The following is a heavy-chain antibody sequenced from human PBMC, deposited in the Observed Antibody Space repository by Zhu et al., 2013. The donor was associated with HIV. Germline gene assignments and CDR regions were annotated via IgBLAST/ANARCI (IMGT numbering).Heavy chain of an antibody. CDR1: GYTFTSYY. J-gene: IGHJ6*02. CDR2: SNLSGGNT. Sequence: QVQLVQSGAEVKNPGASVRVSCKASGYTFTSYYMHWVRQAPGQGLEWMGISNLSGGNTRYAQKFQGRVTVTRDTSTNTAYMEVSSLTPEDTAVYYCARDGAVGGTIGYGLDVWAKGPQSSS. CDR3: ARDGAVGGTIGYGLDV. V-gene: IGHV1-46*01. D-gene: IGHD3-16*01.